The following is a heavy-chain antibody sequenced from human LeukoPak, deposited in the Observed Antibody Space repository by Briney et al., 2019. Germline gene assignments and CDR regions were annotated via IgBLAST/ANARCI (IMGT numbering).Heavy chain of an antibody. CDR1: GGSISSSKW. Sequence: PSETLSLTCAVSGGSISSSKWWSWVRQPPGKGLEWIGEIYHSGSTNYNTSLKSRVTISVDKSKNQFSLKLSSVTAADTAVYYCATVSAFFYDSGSYYTFDYWGQGTLVTVSS. CDR3: ATVSAFFYDSGSYYTFDY. CDR2: IYHSGST. D-gene: IGHD3-10*01. J-gene: IGHJ4*02. V-gene: IGHV4-4*02.